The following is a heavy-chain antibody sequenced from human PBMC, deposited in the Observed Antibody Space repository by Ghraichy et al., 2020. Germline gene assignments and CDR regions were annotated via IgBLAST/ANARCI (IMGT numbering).Heavy chain of an antibody. CDR1: GFIFSSYW. CDR2: INSDGSTT. Sequence: GESLNISCAASGFIFSSYWMHWVRQAPGKGLVWVSRINSDGSTTTYADSVKSRFTISRDNAKNTLYLEMNSLRAEDTAVYFCARGRNWGIDSWGQGTLVTVSS. J-gene: IGHJ5*01. D-gene: IGHD7-27*01. V-gene: IGHV3-74*01. CDR3: ARGRNWGIDS.